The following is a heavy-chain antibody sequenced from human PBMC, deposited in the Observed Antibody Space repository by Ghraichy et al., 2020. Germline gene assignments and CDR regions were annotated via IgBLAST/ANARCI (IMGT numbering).Heavy chain of an antibody. D-gene: IGHD1-1*01. V-gene: IGHV3-48*02. Sequence: GESLNISCAASGFTFSTYSMNWVRQAPGKGLEWISYISSSSHTIYYADSVKGRFTISRDNAENSLYLQMNSLRDEDTAVYYCARGRGTLPPFDYWGQGTLVTVSS. J-gene: IGHJ4*02. CDR1: GFTFSTYS. CDR2: ISSSSHTI. CDR3: ARGRGTLPPFDY.